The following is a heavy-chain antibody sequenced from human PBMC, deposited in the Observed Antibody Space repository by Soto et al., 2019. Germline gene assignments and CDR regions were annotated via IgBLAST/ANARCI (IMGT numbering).Heavy chain of an antibody. Sequence: GASVKVSCKASGYTFTSYGISWVRQAPGQGLEWMGIINPSGGSTSYAQKFQGRVTMTWDTPTSTVYMQMNSLKTEDTAVYYCSRYCSDGSCSDVFDIWGRGTMVTVSS. D-gene: IGHD2-15*01. V-gene: IGHV1-46*03. CDR2: INPSGGST. CDR1: GYTFTSYG. CDR3: SRYCSDGSCSDVFDI. J-gene: IGHJ3*02.